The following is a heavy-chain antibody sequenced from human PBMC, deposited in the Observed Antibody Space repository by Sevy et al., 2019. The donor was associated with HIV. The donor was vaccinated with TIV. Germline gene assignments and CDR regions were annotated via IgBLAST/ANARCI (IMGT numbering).Heavy chain of an antibody. CDR1: GFTFSDYY. V-gene: IGHV3-11*06. CDR2: ISSSSSYT. CDR3: ARGIAVAGTEVDY. J-gene: IGHJ4*02. Sequence: GGSLRLSCAASGFTFSDYYMSWIRQAPGKGLEWVSYISSSSSYTNYADSVKGRFTISRDNAKNSLYLQMNSLRAEDTAVYYCARGIAVAGTEVDYWGQGTLVTVSS. D-gene: IGHD6-19*01.